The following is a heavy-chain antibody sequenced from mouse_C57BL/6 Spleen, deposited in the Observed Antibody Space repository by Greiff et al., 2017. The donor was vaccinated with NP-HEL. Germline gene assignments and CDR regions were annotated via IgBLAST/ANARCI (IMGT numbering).Heavy chain of an antibody. CDR2: IYPGNSDT. D-gene: IGHD3-2*02. Sequence: VQLQQSGTVLARPGASVKMSCKTSGYTFTSYWMHWVKQRPGQGLEWIGAIYPGNSDTSYNQKFKGKAKLTAVTSASTAYMELSSLTNEDSAVYYCTRRDSSGYPAWFAYWGQGTLVTVSA. CDR1: GYTFTSYW. V-gene: IGHV1-5*01. CDR3: TRRDSSGYPAWFAY. J-gene: IGHJ3*01.